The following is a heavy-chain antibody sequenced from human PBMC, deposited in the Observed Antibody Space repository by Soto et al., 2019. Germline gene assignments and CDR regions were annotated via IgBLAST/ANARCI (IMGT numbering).Heavy chain of an antibody. V-gene: IGHV1-8*01. CDR2: MNPNRGNT. Sequence: VPVKVCSKAAGFTFRSYDIKWLQQENGQGLEWMGWMNPNRGNTGYAQKFQGRVTMTRNTSISTAYMELSSLRSEDTAVYYCARVLSSTEVKIKRIRSPTNFDYWGQGTLVTVSS. CDR1: GFTFRSYD. D-gene: IGHD3-9*01. CDR3: ARVLSSTEVKIKRIRSPTNFDY. J-gene: IGHJ4*02.